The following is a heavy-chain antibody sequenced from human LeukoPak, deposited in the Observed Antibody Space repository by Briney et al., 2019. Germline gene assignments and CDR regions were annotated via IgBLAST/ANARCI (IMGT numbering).Heavy chain of an antibody. V-gene: IGHV1-46*01. J-gene: IGHJ5*02. Sequence: AASVKASCKASGYTFTSYYMHWVRQAPGQGLEWMGIINPSGGSTSYAQKFQGRVTMTRDMSTSTDYMELSSLRSDDTAVYYCAREAPRFGEPNPWGQGTLVTVSS. CDR3: AREAPRFGEPNP. CDR2: INPSGGST. D-gene: IGHD3-10*02. CDR1: GYTFTSYY.